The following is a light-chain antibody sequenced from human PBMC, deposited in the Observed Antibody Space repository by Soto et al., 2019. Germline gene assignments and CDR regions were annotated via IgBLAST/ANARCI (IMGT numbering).Light chain of an antibody. V-gene: IGKV1-5*01. CDR2: DAS. CDR1: QSISSW. J-gene: IGKJ5*01. Sequence: DIQMTRSPSSLSASVGGIGTITFRASQSISSWLAWYQQKPGKAPKLLIYDASSLESGVPSRFSGSGSGTEFTLTISRLQPDDFATYYCQQYNSYGTFGQGTRLEIK. CDR3: QQYNSYGT.